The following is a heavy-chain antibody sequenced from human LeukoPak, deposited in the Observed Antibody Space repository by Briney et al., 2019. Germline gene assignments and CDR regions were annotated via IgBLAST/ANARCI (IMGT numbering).Heavy chain of an antibody. J-gene: IGHJ5*02. CDR3: ARVWWELQGAFWFDP. Sequence: SETLSLTCAVSGGSISSGGYSWSWIRQPPGKDLEWIGYIYHSGSTYYNPSLESRVTISVDRSKNQFSLKLSSVTAADTAVYYCARVWWELQGAFWFDPWGQGTLVTVSS. D-gene: IGHD1-26*01. CDR2: IYHSGST. CDR1: GGSISSGGYS. V-gene: IGHV4-30-2*01.